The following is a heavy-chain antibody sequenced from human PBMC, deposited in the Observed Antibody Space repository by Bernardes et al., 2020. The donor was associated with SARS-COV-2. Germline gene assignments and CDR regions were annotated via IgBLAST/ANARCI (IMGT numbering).Heavy chain of an antibody. D-gene: IGHD3-22*01. CDR2: IYTAGNT. CDR1: GGSIISGTYY. V-gene: IGHV4-61*02. J-gene: IGHJ6*02. CDR3: ARVGYSDSGARTGMDV. Sequence: TLSSTSTVPGGSIISGTYYWCWIRQPAGKGLECIGRIYTAGNTNYTPPLESRVTMSVDTSKKQFSLRLTSVTAADTAVYYCARVGYSDSGARTGMDVWGQGTTVTVSS.